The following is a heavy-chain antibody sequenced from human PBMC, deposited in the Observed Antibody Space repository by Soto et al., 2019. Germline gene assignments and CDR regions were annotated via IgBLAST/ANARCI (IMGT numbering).Heavy chain of an antibody. D-gene: IGHD3-3*01. CDR3: AKDLQYYDFWSGYYNRFNYYYYYGMDV. J-gene: IGHJ6*02. V-gene: IGHV3-30*18. CDR1: GFTFSSYG. Sequence: HPGGSLRLSCAASGFTFSSYGMHWVRQAPGKGLEWVAVISYDGSNKYYADSVKGRFTISRDNSKNTLYLQMNSLRAEDTAVYYCAKDLQYYDFWSGYYNRFNYYYYYGMDVWGQGTTVTVSS. CDR2: ISYDGSNK.